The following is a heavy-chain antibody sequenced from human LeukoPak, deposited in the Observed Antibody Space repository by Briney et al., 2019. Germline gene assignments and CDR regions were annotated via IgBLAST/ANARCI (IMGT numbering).Heavy chain of an antibody. CDR3: AKVGKIAAAGFFDY. CDR1: GFTFSSYA. Sequence: GGSLRLSCAASGFTFSSYAMSWVRQAPGKGLEWVSGISGSGGSTYYADSVKGRFTISRDNSKNTLYLQMNSLRAEDTAVHYCAKVGKIAAAGFFDYWGQGTLVTVSS. V-gene: IGHV3-23*01. CDR2: ISGSGGST. D-gene: IGHD6-13*01. J-gene: IGHJ4*02.